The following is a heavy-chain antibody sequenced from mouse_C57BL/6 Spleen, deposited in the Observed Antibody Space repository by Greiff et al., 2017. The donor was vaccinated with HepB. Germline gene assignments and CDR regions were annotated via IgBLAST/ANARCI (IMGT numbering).Heavy chain of an antibody. J-gene: IGHJ3*01. CDR3: AYDSNYEAWFAY. Sequence: QVQLQHSGAELARPGASVKLSCKASGYTFTSYGISWVKQRTGQGLEWIGEIYPRSGNTYYNEKFKGKATLTADKSSSTAYMELLSLTSEDSAVYFCAYDSNYEAWFAYWGQGTLVTVSA. CDR2: IYPRSGNT. V-gene: IGHV1-81*01. D-gene: IGHD2-5*01. CDR1: GYTFTSYG.